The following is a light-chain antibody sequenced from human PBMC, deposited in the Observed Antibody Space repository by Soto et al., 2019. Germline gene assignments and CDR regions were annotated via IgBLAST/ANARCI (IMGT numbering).Light chain of an antibody. Sequence: ETVMTQSPATLSVSPGERATFSCRASQSINTNLAWYQQKPGQAPRLLIYGASSRATGIPDRFSGSGSGTDFTLTISRLEPEDFGVYYCQQYGSSPWTFGQGTKVEIK. CDR3: QQYGSSPWT. V-gene: IGKV3-20*01. CDR1: QSINTN. CDR2: GAS. J-gene: IGKJ1*01.